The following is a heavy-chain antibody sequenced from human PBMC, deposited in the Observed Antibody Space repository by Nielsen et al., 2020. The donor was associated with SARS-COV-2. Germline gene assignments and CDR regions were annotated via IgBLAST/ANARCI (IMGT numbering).Heavy chain of an antibody. D-gene: IGHD3-22*01. CDR2: ITPTNGGT. CDR1: GYTFTNNY. V-gene: IGHV1-46*01. Sequence: ASVKVSCNASGYTFTNNYMHWVRQAPGQSLEWMGLITPTNGGTTYAQKFQGRVTMTRDTSTSTVYMELSSMRSDDTAVYYCARDSSGTYRRVDYWGQGTLVTVSS. J-gene: IGHJ4*02. CDR3: ARDSSGTYRRVDY.